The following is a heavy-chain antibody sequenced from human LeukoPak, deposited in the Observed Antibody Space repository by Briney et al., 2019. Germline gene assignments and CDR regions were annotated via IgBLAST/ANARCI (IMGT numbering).Heavy chain of an antibody. D-gene: IGHD6-19*01. J-gene: IGHJ3*02. V-gene: IGHV3-21*01. Sequence: GGSLRLSCAASGFTFNSYSMNWVRQAPGKGLEWVSSISSSSSYIYYADSVKGRFTISRDNAKNSLYLQMNSLRAEDTAVYYCARVRSSGWYSTPDAFDIWGQGTMVTVSS. CDR3: ARVRSSGWYSTPDAFDI. CDR2: ISSSSSYI. CDR1: GFTFNSYS.